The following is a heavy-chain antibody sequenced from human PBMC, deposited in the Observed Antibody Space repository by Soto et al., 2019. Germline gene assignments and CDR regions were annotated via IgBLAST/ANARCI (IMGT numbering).Heavy chain of an antibody. Sequence: PGGSLRLSCAASGFTFSSYAMHWVRQAPGKGLEWVALISYDGSNKYYADSVKGRFTISRDNSKNTLYLQMNSLRTEDTAVYYCAQGIPGYYYGMDVWGQGTTVTVSS. J-gene: IGHJ6*02. CDR2: ISYDGSNK. D-gene: IGHD5-18*01. V-gene: IGHV3-30-3*01. CDR3: AQGIPGYYYGMDV. CDR1: GFTFSSYA.